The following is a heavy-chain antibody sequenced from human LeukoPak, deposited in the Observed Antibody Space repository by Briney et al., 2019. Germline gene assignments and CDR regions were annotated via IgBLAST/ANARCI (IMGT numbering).Heavy chain of an antibody. CDR1: GYTFTGYY. V-gene: IGHV1-2*02. CDR3: ARAFRGGLTHFDY. Sequence: ASVKVSCKASGYTFTGYYMHWVREAPGQGLEWMGWINPNSGGTNYAQKFQGRVTMTRDTSISTAYMELSRLRSDDTAVYYCARAFRGGLTHFDYWGQGTLVTVSS. J-gene: IGHJ4*02. D-gene: IGHD5-24*01. CDR2: INPNSGGT.